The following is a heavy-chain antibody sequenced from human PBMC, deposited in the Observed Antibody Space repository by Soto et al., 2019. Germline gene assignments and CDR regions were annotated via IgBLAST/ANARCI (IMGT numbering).Heavy chain of an antibody. Sequence: PSETLSLTCTVTGGSISSYYWSWIRQPPGKGLEWIGYIYYSGNTKYNPSLNSRVTISLDTSKNQFSLKLNSVTAADTAVYYCARDNGYSYGYNLDHWGQGTLVTVS. CDR1: GGSISSYY. D-gene: IGHD5-18*01. V-gene: IGHV4-59*01. CDR3: ARDNGYSYGYNLDH. J-gene: IGHJ4*02. CDR2: IYYSGNT.